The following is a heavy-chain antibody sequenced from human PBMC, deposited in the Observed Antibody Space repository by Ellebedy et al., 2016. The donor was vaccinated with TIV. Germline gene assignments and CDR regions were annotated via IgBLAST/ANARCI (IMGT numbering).Heavy chain of an antibody. Sequence: AASVKVSCKASGYTFTDYYIHWVRQAPGQGLEWMGAVLPALGTANYAQKFQGRLTITSDGSAGTAYMELRGLVFEDTAVYYCARPYGSGRSLGAFDIWGQGTPVTVSS. V-gene: IGHV1-69*13. J-gene: IGHJ3*02. CDR1: GYTFTDYY. CDR3: ARPYGSGRSLGAFDI. D-gene: IGHD3-10*01. CDR2: VLPALGTA.